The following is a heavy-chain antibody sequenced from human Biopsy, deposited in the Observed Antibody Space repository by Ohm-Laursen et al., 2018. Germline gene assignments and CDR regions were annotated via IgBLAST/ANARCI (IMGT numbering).Heavy chain of an antibody. J-gene: IGHJ1*01. CDR2: NIPILGTG. Sequence: SSVKVSCKVPGGTFSNYGVNWVRQAPGQGLEWLGGNIPILGTGNYAQKFQDRVTVAADTSTSTATMELRSLRSVDTAVYYCATKLTGYFHHWGQGTLVIASS. V-gene: IGHV1-69*06. D-gene: IGHD3-9*01. CDR1: GGTFSNYG. CDR3: ATKLTGYFHH.